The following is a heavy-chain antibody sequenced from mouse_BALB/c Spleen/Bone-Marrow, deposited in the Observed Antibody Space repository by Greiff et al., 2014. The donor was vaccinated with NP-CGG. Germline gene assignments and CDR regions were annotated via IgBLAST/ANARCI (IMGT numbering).Heavy chain of an antibody. V-gene: IGHV1S81*02. D-gene: IGHD2-3*01. Sequence: QVQLKHSGAELVKPGASVKLSCKASGYTFTSYYMYWVKQGPGQGLEWIGEINPNNDGTNFNEKFKSKATLTVDKSSSTAYMQLSSLTSEDSAVYYCARAAYDPYAMDYWGQGTSVTVSS. J-gene: IGHJ4*01. CDR1: GYTFTSYY. CDR2: INPNNDGT. CDR3: ARAAYDPYAMDY.